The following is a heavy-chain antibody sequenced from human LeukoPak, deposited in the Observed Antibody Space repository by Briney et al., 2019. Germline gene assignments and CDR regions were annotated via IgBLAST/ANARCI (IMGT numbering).Heavy chain of an antibody. CDR1: DDSFSSHY. V-gene: IGHV4-59*11. CDR2: ISYIGRT. D-gene: IGHD4-17*01. CDR3: ARDLVTVTKGFDI. J-gene: IGHJ3*02. Sequence: PSETLSLTCAVSDDSFSSHYWTWIRQPPGKGLEWIGYISYIGRTNYNPSIKSRVTISIDTSKNQFSLKLASVTAADTSVYYCARDLVTVTKGFDIWGQGTMVSVSS.